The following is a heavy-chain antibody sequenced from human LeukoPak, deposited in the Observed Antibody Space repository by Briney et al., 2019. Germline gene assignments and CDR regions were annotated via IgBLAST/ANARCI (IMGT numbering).Heavy chain of an antibody. V-gene: IGHV4-61*02. J-gene: IGHJ4*02. CDR2: IHTSGIT. CDR1: GGSISSDTYH. Sequence: SETLSLTCTVSGGSISSDTYHWSWIRQPGGKGLEWIGRIHTSGITNYTPSLKRRATISADTSRNQFSLKLTSMTAADTAIYYCARAQYDFLTGYYNAFDYWGQGNVVTVSS. CDR3: ARAQYDFLTGYYNAFDY. D-gene: IGHD3-9*01.